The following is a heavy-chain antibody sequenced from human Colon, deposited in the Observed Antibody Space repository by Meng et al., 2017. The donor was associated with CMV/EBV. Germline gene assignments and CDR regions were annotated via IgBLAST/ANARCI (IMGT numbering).Heavy chain of an antibody. CDR2: ISAYTGDT. Sequence: LFQFGARLNKPGASVKVSCKASGYTFTNDGISWVRQAPGQGLEWMGWISAYTGDTYYAQKFQGRVTMTTDTSTSTAYMELRSLRSDDTAVYYCVRESQSGSYIYLQHWGQGTLVTVSS. CDR1: GYTFTNDG. CDR3: VRESQSGSYIYLQH. D-gene: IGHD1-26*01. J-gene: IGHJ1*01. V-gene: IGHV1-18*01.